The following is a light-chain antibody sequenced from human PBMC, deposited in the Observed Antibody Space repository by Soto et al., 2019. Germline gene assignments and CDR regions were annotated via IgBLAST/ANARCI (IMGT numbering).Light chain of an antibody. V-gene: IGKV3-15*01. CDR1: QRIDTS. CDR3: QQYHTWPIT. J-gene: IGKJ4*01. Sequence: EIVMTQSPATLSVSPWERATLSCRASQRIDTSLAWYQQRPGQAPRLLISGASTGATGIPARFSGSGSGTEFTLTISSLQSEDCAIYYCQQYHTWPITFGGGTKVDIK. CDR2: GAS.